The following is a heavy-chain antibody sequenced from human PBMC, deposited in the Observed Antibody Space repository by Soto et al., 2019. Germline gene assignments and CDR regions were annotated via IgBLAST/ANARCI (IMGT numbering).Heavy chain of an antibody. J-gene: IGHJ6*02. Sequence: GGSLRLSCAASGFTFSSYAMSWVRQAPGKGLEWVSAISGSGGSTYYADSVKGRFTISRDNSKNTLYLQMNSLRAEDTAVYYCAKASIAAAGYPDYYYGMDVWGQGTTVTVSS. V-gene: IGHV3-23*01. D-gene: IGHD6-13*01. CDR3: AKASIAAAGYPDYYYGMDV. CDR1: GFTFSSYA. CDR2: ISGSGGST.